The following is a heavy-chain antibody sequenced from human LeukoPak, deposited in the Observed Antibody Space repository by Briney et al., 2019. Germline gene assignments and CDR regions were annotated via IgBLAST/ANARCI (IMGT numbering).Heavy chain of an antibody. CDR1: GFRFSSYA. CDR3: VREGPRGLAFDI. V-gene: IGHV3-23*01. J-gene: IGHJ3*02. CDR2: VSDSGDNT. Sequence: GGSLRLSCAVSGFRFSSYAMSWVRQAPGKGLEWVAVVSDSGDNTHYVNSVKGRFTISRDNSKNTLYLLMNSLRGEDTAVYYCVREGPRGLAFDIWGQGTMVTVSS.